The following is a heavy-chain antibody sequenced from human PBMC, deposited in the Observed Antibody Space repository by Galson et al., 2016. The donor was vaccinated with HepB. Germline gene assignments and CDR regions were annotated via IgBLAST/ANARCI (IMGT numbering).Heavy chain of an antibody. D-gene: IGHD2-8*01. CDR2: INFDGSDGDGSV. CDR3: ARETQWAPDY. V-gene: IGHV3-74*01. J-gene: IGHJ4*02. CDR1: GFSLKTFW. Sequence: SLRLSCAASGFSLKTFWMHWFRQPPGKGLVWVSRINFDGSDGDGSVSYADSVRGRFTISKDNAKNTLYLQLNSLRAEDTAVYYCARETQWAPDYWGQGTL.